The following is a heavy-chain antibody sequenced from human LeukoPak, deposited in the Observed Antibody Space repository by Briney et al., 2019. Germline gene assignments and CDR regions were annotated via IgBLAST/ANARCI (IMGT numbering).Heavy chain of an antibody. Sequence: SETLSLTCTVSGGSVSSGSYYWSWIRQPPGKGLEWIGYIYYSGSTNYNPSLKSRVTISVDTSKNQFSLKLSSVTAADTAVYYCAREVVVAAAQYYYYYGMDVWGKGTTVTVSS. CDR1: GGSVSSGSYY. CDR2: IYYSGST. CDR3: AREVVVAAAQYYYYYGMDV. V-gene: IGHV4-61*01. J-gene: IGHJ6*04. D-gene: IGHD2-2*01.